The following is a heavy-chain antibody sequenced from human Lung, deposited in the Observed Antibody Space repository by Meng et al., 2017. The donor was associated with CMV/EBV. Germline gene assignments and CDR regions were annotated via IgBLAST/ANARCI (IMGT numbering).Heavy chain of an antibody. CDR1: GYIFTNYD. J-gene: IGHJ2*01. CDR2: ISVKNGEA. D-gene: IGHD3-10*02. CDR3: ARYVPNGSFWYFNF. V-gene: IGHV1-18*01. Sequence: VVVVKAVAGTKEPGASMEGSCKAAGYIFTNYDISWVRQAPGQGLEWMGWISVKNGEAKYPQNFQGRVTMTTDTTTSTAYMELRSLTSDDTAVYYCARYVPNGSFWYFNFWGRGTLVTVSS.